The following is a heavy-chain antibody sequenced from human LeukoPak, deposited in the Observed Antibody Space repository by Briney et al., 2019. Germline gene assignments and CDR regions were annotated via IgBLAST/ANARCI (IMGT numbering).Heavy chain of an antibody. Sequence: GGSLRLSCAASGFTFSSYWMSWVRQAPGKGLEWVANIKQDGSEKYYVDSVKGRFTISRDNAKNSLYLQMNSLRAEDTAVYYCASSRTSGDYYYYYMDVWGKGTTVTVSS. D-gene: IGHD2-15*01. CDR2: IKQDGSEK. V-gene: IGHV3-7*01. CDR1: GFTFSSYW. J-gene: IGHJ6*03. CDR3: ASSRTSGDYYYYYMDV.